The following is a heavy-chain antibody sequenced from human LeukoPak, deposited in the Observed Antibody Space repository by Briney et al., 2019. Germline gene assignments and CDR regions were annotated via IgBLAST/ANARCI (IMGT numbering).Heavy chain of an antibody. CDR3: ARVMAVATIGSWFDP. CDR1: GGTFSSYA. J-gene: IGHJ5*02. D-gene: IGHD5-12*01. CDR2: IIPIFGTA. Sequence: SVKVSCKASGGTFSSYAISWVRQAPGQGLEWMGGIIPIFGTANYAQKFQGRVTITADESTSTAYMELSSLRSEDTAVYYCARVMAVATIGSWFDPWGQGTLVTVSS. V-gene: IGHV1-69*13.